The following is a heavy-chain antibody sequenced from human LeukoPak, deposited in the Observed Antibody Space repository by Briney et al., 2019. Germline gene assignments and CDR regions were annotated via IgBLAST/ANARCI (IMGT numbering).Heavy chain of an antibody. CDR2: INPNSGGT. CDR1: GYSFTGYY. D-gene: IGHD3-10*01. CDR3: ARGVLVWFGRHRNWYFDL. J-gene: IGHJ2*01. Sequence: ASVKVSCKASGYSFTGYYMHWVRQAPGQGLEWMGWINPNSGGTKYAQKFKGRVTMTRDTSISTAYMELSRLRSDDTAVYYCARGVLVWFGRHRNWYFDLRGRGTLVTVSS. V-gene: IGHV1-2*02.